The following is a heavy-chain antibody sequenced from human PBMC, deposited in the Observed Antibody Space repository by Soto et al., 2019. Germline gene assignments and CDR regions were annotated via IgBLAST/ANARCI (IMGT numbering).Heavy chain of an antibody. CDR3: ARGVLKGAYYYYGRDV. V-gene: IGHV3-23*01. Sequence: EVQLLESGGGSVQPGGSLRLSCAASGFTFNNYAMNWVRQAPGKGLEWVSGISLSGGSTYYADSVKGRFTISRDSSTTTLCLQMNSMRAEDTALYFCARGVLKGAYYYYGRDVWGQGTTVSVSS. J-gene: IGHJ6*02. D-gene: IGHD2-8*01. CDR1: GFTFNNYA. CDR2: ISLSGGST.